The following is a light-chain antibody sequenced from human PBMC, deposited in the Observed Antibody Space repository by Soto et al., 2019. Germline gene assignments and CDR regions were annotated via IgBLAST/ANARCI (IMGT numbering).Light chain of an antibody. V-gene: IGKV1-17*03. J-gene: IGKJ1*01. CDR2: AAS. CDR1: QPISNY. CDR3: LQHKSYKWT. Sequence: IQMTQSPSARSSSLGDRVIITCRSSQPISNYLAWFQQKPGQAPKRLIYAASTLQSGVPSRFSGSGSGTEGSLTIDTLQPEDVATYFCLQHKSYKWTFGQGTKVDIK.